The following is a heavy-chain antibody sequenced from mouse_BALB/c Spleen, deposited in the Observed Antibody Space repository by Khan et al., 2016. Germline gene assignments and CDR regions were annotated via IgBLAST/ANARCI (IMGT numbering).Heavy chain of an antibody. CDR3: ATQYYDYAMYY. CDR2: INPDSNSV. J-gene: IGHJ4*01. D-gene: IGHD1-1*02. Sequence: EVQLQESGAGLVQPGGSLKLSCAASGFDFSRYWMSWVRQAPGTGLEWIGEINPDSNSVNYTPSLKDKFIISRDNAKNTPYLQMSEVRSADTSLSYCATQYYDYAMYYWRPGTSVTFSS. V-gene: IGHV4-1*02. CDR1: GFDFSRYW.